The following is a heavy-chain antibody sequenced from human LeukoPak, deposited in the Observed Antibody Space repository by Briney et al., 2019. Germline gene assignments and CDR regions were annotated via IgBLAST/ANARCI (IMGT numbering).Heavy chain of an antibody. Sequence: GGSLRLSCAASGFTFSTYWMYWVRQAPGKGLVWVSRINSDGSSTSYADSVKGRFTISRDNAKSTLYLQMNSLRAEDTAVYYCVRDYYGSGFDPWGQGTLVTVSS. CDR3: VRDYYGSGFDP. D-gene: IGHD3-10*01. J-gene: IGHJ5*02. CDR1: GFTFSTYW. V-gene: IGHV3-74*01. CDR2: INSDGSST.